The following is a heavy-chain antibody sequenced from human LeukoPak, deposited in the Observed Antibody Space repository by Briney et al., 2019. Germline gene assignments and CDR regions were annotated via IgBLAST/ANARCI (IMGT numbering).Heavy chain of an antibody. CDR2: IYHSGST. CDR1: GGSISSGGYY. J-gene: IGHJ3*02. CDR3: ARGVDGGALRTTGAFDI. Sequence: SETLSLTCTVSGGSISSGGYYWSWIRQPPGKGLEWIGYIYHSGSTYYNPSLKSRVTISVDRSKNQFSLKLSSVTAADTAVYYCARGVDGGALRTTGAFDIWGQGTMVTVSS. D-gene: IGHD1-14*01. V-gene: IGHV4-30-2*01.